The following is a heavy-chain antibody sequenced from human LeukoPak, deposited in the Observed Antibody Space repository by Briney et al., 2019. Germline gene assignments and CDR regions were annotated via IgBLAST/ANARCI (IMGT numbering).Heavy chain of an antibody. V-gene: IGHV3-9*01. Sequence: GGSLRLSCAASGFTFDDYAMHWVRQAPGKGLEWVSSINWSSTSVGYADSVRGRFTISRDNAKNSLYLQMNSLRAEDTAVYYCARDQRSAQAMAFDYWGQGTLVTVSS. D-gene: IGHD5-18*01. CDR1: GFTFDDYA. CDR3: ARDQRSAQAMAFDY. J-gene: IGHJ4*02. CDR2: INWSSTSV.